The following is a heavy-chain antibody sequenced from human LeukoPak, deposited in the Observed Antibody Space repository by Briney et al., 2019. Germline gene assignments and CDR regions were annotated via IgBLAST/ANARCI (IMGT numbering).Heavy chain of an antibody. CDR3: AREKDDILTGYYDY. Sequence: GGSLRLSCAASGFTFSSYSMNWVRQAPGKGLEWVSSISSSSSYIYYADSVKGRFTISRDNAKNSLYLQVNSLRAEDTAVYYCAREKDDILTGYYDYWGQGTLVTVSS. D-gene: IGHD3-9*01. J-gene: IGHJ4*02. CDR1: GFTFSSYS. V-gene: IGHV3-21*01. CDR2: ISSSSSYI.